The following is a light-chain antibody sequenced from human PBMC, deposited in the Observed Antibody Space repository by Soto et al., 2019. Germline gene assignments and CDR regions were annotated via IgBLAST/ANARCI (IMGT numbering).Light chain of an antibody. CDR1: SSDVGGYNY. J-gene: IGLJ2*01. V-gene: IGLV2-14*03. CDR2: DVS. Sequence: QSALTQPASVSGSPGQSITISCTGTSSDVGGYNYVSWYQQHPGKAPKLMIYDVSNRPSWVSNRFSGSKSGNTASLTISGLQAEDEADYYCCSYTSSSTPVVFGGGTKLTVL. CDR3: CSYTSSSTPVV.